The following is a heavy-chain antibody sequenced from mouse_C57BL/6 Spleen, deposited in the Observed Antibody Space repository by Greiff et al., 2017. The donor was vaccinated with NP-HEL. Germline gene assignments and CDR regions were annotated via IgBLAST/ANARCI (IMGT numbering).Heavy chain of an antibody. D-gene: IGHD1-1*01. CDR1: GYTFTSYT. CDR2: INPSSGYT. J-gene: IGHJ2*01. V-gene: IGHV1-4*01. Sequence: VMLVESGAELARPGASVKMSCKASGYTFTSYTMHWVKQRPGQGLEWIGYINPSSGYTKYNQKFKDKATLTADKSSSTAYMQLSSLTSEDSAVYYCAVNYYGSSYFDYWGQGTTLTVSS. CDR3: AVNYYGSSYFDY.